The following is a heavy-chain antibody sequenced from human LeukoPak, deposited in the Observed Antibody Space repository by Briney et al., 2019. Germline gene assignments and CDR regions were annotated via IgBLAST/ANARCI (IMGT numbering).Heavy chain of an antibody. D-gene: IGHD3-22*01. J-gene: IGHJ4*02. CDR2: ISRSNIYK. Sequence: GSLRLSCAASGFTFSSYTMNWVRLTPGKGLEWVSSISRSNIYKYYADSVKGRFTISRDNAKNPLYLQMNSLRAEDTAVYYCANSRYDSSGYYGIIGYWGQGTLVTVSS. CDR3: ANSRYDSSGYYGIIGY. V-gene: IGHV3-21*01. CDR1: GFTFSSYT.